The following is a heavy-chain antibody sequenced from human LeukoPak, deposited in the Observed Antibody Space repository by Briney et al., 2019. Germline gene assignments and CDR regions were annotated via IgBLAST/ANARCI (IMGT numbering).Heavy chain of an antibody. D-gene: IGHD3-22*01. V-gene: IGHV3-15*01. CDR3: TAVPHDSAV. CDR2: IKSKTDGGTT. Sequence: GGSLRLSCAASKFAFNNAWMSWFRQAPGKGLEWVGHIKSKTDGGTTDYAAPVQGRFTISRDDSKDRLYLQMNSLKTEDTAVYYCTAVPHDSAVWGQGTLVTVSS. J-gene: IGHJ4*02. CDR1: KFAFNNAW.